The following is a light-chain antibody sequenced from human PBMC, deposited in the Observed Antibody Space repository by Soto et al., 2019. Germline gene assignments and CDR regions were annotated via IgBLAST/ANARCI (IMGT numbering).Light chain of an antibody. CDR2: DAS. Sequence: EIVLTQSPATLSLSPGERATLSCRASQSVSSYLAWYQQKPGQVPRLVIYDASNRATGIPGRFSGSGSGTDFTLTISSLEREDFVVYYCQQRSSWPRTFGQGTKVEIK. V-gene: IGKV3-11*01. CDR3: QQRSSWPRT. J-gene: IGKJ1*01. CDR1: QSVSSY.